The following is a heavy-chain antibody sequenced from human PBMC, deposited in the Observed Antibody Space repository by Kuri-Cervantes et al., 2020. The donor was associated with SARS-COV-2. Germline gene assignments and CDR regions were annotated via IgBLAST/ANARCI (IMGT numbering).Heavy chain of an antibody. CDR3: ARDSSGWSGHY. Sequence: GESLKISCAASGFTFSSYSMNWVRQAPGKGLEWVSYISSSSSTIYYADSVKGRFTISRDNAKNSLYLQMNSLRAEDTAVYYCARDSSGWSGHYWGQGTLVTVSS. D-gene: IGHD6-19*01. J-gene: IGHJ4*02. V-gene: IGHV3-48*01. CDR1: GFTFSSYS. CDR2: ISSSSSTI.